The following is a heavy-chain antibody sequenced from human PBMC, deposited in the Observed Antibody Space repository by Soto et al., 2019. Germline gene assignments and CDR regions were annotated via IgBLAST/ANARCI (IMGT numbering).Heavy chain of an antibody. V-gene: IGHV3-30-3*01. D-gene: IGHD1-1*01. J-gene: IGHJ6*02. Sequence: PGGSLRLSCVASGFTFDTYGIHWVRQAPGKGLQWVALISYEGSNTYYADSVRGRFTISRDNSKNTLYLQINALRPEDTGVYYCARVTPGNNLYYFSGLDVCGQGTSVTVS. CDR2: ISYEGSNT. CDR1: GFTFDTYG. CDR3: ARVTPGNNLYYFSGLDV.